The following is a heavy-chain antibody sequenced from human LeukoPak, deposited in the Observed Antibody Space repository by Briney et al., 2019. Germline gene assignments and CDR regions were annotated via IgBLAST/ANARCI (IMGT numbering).Heavy chain of an antibody. CDR3: AREQQLAERPLDAFDI. J-gene: IGHJ3*02. CDR1: GGSFSGYY. Sequence: SETLSLTCAAYGGSFSGYYWSWIRQPPGKGLEWIGEINHSGSTNYNPSLKSRVTISVDTSKNQFSLKLSSVTAADTAVYYCAREQQLAERPLDAFDIWGQGTMVTVSS. CDR2: INHSGST. D-gene: IGHD6-13*01. V-gene: IGHV4-34*01.